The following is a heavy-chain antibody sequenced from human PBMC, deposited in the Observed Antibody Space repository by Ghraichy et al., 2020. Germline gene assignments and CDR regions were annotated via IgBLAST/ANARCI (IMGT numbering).Heavy chain of an antibody. V-gene: IGHV3-23*01. J-gene: IGHJ4*02. CDR1: GFTFSSYA. Sequence: GGSLRLSCAASGFTFSSYAMSWVRQAPGKGLEWVSGMSGSGGSTYYADSVKGRFTISRDNSKNTLYLQMNSLRVEDTAVYYCAKDRERGYSGYDLDYWGQGTLVTVSS. D-gene: IGHD5-12*01. CDR3: AKDRERGYSGYDLDY. CDR2: MSGSGGST.